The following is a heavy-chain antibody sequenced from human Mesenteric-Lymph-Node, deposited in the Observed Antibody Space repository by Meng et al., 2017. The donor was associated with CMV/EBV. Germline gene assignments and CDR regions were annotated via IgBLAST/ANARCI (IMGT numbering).Heavy chain of an antibody. Sequence: SVKVSCKASGGTFSSYTISWVRQAPGQGLEWMGRIIPILGIANYAQKFQGRVTITADKSTSTAYMELSSLRSEDTAVYYCAKALPPPYSSSSEGYFDYWGQGTLVTVSS. V-gene: IGHV1-69*02. CDR3: AKALPPPYSSSSEGYFDY. CDR2: IIPILGIA. D-gene: IGHD6-6*01. J-gene: IGHJ4*02. CDR1: GGTFSSYT.